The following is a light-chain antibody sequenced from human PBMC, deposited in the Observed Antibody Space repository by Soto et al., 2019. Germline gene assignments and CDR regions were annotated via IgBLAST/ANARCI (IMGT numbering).Light chain of an antibody. CDR3: QSYDSSLSGWV. V-gene: IGLV1-40*01. J-gene: IGLJ3*02. Sequence: QSVLTQPPSVSGAPGQRVTISCTESSSNIGAGYDVHWYQQLPGTAPKLLIYGNSNRPSGVPDRFSGSKSGTSASLAITGLQGEDEAEYYCQSYDSSLSGWVFGGGTKLTVL. CDR1: SSNIGAGYD. CDR2: GNS.